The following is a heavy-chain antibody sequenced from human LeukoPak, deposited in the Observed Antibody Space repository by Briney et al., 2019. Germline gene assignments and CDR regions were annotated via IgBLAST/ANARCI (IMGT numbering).Heavy chain of an antibody. CDR3: ASSTAVVY. Sequence: GGSLRLSCAASGVTFTTYEMNWVRQAPGEGLEWVSYISSSGRTIYYADSVKGRFTISRDNAKNSLYLQMNSLRTEDTAVYYCASSTAVVYWGQGSLVTVSS. V-gene: IGHV3-48*03. CDR2: ISSSGRTI. CDR1: GVTFTTYE. J-gene: IGHJ4*02.